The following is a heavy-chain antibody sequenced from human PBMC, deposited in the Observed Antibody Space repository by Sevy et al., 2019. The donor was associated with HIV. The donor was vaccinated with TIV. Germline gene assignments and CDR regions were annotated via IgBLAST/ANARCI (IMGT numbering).Heavy chain of an antibody. J-gene: IGHJ6*02. CDR1: GFNFGDYN. Sequence: GGSLRLSCAGSGFNFGDYNMDWVRQAPGKGLEWVSFINIGSSTIYYADSVKGRFTSTRDNAKNSLYLQMNSLRDEDTAVYYFVRDPGRPYYYGMDVWGLGTTVTVSS. CDR2: INIGSSTI. V-gene: IGHV3-48*02. CDR3: VRDPGRPYYYGMDV.